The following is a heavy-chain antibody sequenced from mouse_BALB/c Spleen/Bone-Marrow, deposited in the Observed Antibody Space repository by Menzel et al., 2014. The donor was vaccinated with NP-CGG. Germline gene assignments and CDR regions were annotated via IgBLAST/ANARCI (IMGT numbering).Heavy chain of an antibody. CDR1: GFDFSRYW. J-gene: IGHJ2*01. CDR3: ARPDYYGYLIY. CDR2: INPDSRTI. Sequence: EVKLVESGGGLVQPGGSLKLSCAASGFDFSRYWMSWVRQAPGKGLEWIGEINPDSRTINYSPSLKDKFIISRDNAKNTLYLRLNKVRSEDTALYYCARPDYYGYLIYWGQGTTLTVSS. V-gene: IGHV4-1*02. D-gene: IGHD1-2*01.